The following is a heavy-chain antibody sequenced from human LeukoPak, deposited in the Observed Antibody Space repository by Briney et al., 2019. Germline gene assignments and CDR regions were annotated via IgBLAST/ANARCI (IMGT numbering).Heavy chain of an antibody. Sequence: SVNVSCKASGGTFSSYAISWVRQAPGQGLEWMGGIIPIFSTANYAQKFQGRVTITADESTSTAYMELSSLRSEDTAVYYCARGRYCSSTSCHNWFDPWGQGTLVTVSS. CDR3: ARGRYCSSTSCHNWFDP. V-gene: IGHV1-69*01. D-gene: IGHD2-2*01. J-gene: IGHJ5*02. CDR2: IIPIFSTA. CDR1: GGTFSSYA.